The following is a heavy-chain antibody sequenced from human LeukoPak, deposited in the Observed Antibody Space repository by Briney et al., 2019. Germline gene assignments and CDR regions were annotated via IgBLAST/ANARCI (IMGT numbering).Heavy chain of an antibody. D-gene: IGHD3-10*01. CDR3: AGDRGWTFYL. V-gene: IGHV3-7*01. Sequence: GGSLRLSCAVSGFTISSYAMSWVRQAPGKGLEWVATIKGDGSEKYYVDSVKGRFTISRDNAKNSLYLQMNSLKDEDTAVYYCAGDRGWTFYLWGQGTLVSVSS. CDR2: IKGDGSEK. CDR1: GFTISSYA. J-gene: IGHJ5*02.